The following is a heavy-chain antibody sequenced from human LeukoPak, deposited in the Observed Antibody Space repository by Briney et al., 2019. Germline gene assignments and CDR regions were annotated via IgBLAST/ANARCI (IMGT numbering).Heavy chain of an antibody. Sequence: SETLSFTCRVYGGPFSGYYWSWIRQSPGEGRGWIGEINYSGTTGYNPSLKGRVTLTVDTSKSQFSLTLNSVTAADTAIYYCARSKSGYSYGPPAYWGQGTLVTVSS. D-gene: IGHD5-18*01. V-gene: IGHV4-34*01. CDR2: INYSGTT. CDR3: ARSKSGYSYGPPAY. CDR1: GGPFSGYY. J-gene: IGHJ4*02.